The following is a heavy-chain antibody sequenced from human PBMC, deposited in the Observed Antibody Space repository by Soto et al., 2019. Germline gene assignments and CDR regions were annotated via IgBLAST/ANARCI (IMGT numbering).Heavy chain of an antibody. D-gene: IGHD1-26*01. J-gene: IGHJ4*02. CDR2: IIPIFGTA. V-gene: IGHV1-69*12. CDR1: GGTFSSYA. Sequence: QVQLVQSGAEMKKPGSSVKVSCKASGGTFSSYAISWVRQAPGQGLEWMGGIIPIFGTANYAQKFQGRVTITADESTNTAYMELSILRSEDTAVYYCASRDEWELKFDYWGQGTLVTVSS. CDR3: ASRDEWELKFDY.